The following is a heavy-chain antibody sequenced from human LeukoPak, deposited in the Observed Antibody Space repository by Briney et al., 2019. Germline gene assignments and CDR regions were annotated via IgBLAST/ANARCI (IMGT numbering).Heavy chain of an antibody. CDR1: GFTFSSYS. Sequence: GGSLRLSCAASGFTFSSYSMNWVRQAPGKGLEWVSYISSSSSTIYYADSVKGRFTISRDNAKNSLYLQMNSLRAEDTAVYYCARVMAGGYDYWGQGTLVTVSS. J-gene: IGHJ4*02. CDR2: ISSSSSTI. D-gene: IGHD6-19*01. CDR3: ARVMAGGYDY. V-gene: IGHV3-48*04.